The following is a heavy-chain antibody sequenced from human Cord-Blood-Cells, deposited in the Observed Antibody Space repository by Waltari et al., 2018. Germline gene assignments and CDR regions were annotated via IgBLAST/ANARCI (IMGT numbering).Heavy chain of an antibody. CDR1: GYTFTSYA. J-gene: IGHJ4*02. CDR2: INAGNGNT. Sequence: KASGYTFTSYAMHWVRQAPGQRLEWMGWINAGNGNTKYSQKFQGRVTITRDTSASTAYMELSSLRSEDTAVYYCAHNLVGSNVPDYWGQGTLVTVSS. D-gene: IGHD1-26*01. V-gene: IGHV1-3*01. CDR3: AHNLVGSNVPDY.